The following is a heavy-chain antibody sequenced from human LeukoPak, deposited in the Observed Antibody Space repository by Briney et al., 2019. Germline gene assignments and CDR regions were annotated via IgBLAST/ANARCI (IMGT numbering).Heavy chain of an antibody. V-gene: IGHV3-66*01. CDR1: EFSVGSNY. D-gene: IGHD5-12*01. J-gene: IGHJ4*02. CDR2: IYSGGST. CDR3: ARGPSGYHNT. Sequence: GGSLRLPCAASEFSVGSNYMTWVRQAPGKGLEWVSLIYSGGSTYYADSVKGRFTISRDNSKNTLYLQMNSLRAEDTAVYHCARGPSGYHNTGGQGTLVTVSS.